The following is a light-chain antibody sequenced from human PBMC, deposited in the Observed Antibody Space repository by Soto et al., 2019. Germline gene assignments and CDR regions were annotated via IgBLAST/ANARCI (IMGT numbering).Light chain of an antibody. V-gene: IGKV1-5*03. Sequence: PITQSPSTLSASVGDRVTITCRAGQSISRWLAWYQQKPGKAPKLLLYQASTLESGVPLRFSGSGGATEYFLTISSLQTEDFSTYYCQQSYSTPPVTFGQGTKVDIK. CDR2: QAS. CDR1: QSISRW. J-gene: IGKJ1*01. CDR3: QQSYSTPPVT.